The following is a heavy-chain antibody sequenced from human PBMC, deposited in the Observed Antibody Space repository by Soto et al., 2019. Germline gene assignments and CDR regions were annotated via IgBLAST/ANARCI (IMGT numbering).Heavy chain of an antibody. V-gene: IGHV3-23*01. CDR1: GFTFSSYA. D-gene: IGHD2-2*01. J-gene: IGHJ5*02. Sequence: PGGSLRLSCAASGFTFSSYAMSWVRQAPGKGLEWVSAISGSGGSTYYADSVKGRFTISRDNSKNTLYLQMNSLRAEDTAVYYCAGGCSSTSCYPIVSWFDPWGQGTLVTVSS. CDR3: AGGCSSTSCYPIVSWFDP. CDR2: ISGSGGST.